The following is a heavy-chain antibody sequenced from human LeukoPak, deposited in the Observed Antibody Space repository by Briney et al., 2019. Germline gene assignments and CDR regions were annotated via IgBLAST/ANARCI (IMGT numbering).Heavy chain of an antibody. J-gene: IGHJ4*02. CDR1: GYTFTSYG. D-gene: IGHD3-3*01. CDR2: ISAYNGNT. CDR3: ARDRGYYDFWSGYTVGYFDY. Sequence: ASVKVSCKASGYTFTSYGISWVRQAPGQGLEWMGWISAYNGNTNYAQKLQGRVTMTTDTSTSTAYMELRSLRSDDTAVYYCARDRGYYDFWSGYTVGYFDYWGQGTLVTVSS. V-gene: IGHV1-18*01.